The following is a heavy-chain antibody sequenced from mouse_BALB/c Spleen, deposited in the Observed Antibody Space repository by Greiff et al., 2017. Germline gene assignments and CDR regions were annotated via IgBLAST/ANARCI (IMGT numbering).Heavy chain of an antibody. CDR3: TTWGDDSRDDY. J-gene: IGHJ2*01. V-gene: IGHV1-5*01. D-gene: IGHD1-1*01. CDR2: IYPGNSDT. CDR1: GYTFTSYW. Sequence: EVQLQQSGTVLARPGASVKMSCKASGYTFTSYWMHWVKQRPGQGLEWIGAIYPGNSDTSYNQKFKGKAKLTAVTSTSTAYMELSSLTNEDSAVYYCTTWGDDSRDDYWGQGTTLTVSS.